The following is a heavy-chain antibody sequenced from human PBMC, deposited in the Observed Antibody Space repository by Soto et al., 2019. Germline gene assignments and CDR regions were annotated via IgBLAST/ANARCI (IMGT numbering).Heavy chain of an antibody. CDR2: ISGNKMNT. Sequence: GGSLRLSCVASGFSFSEYGMSWVRQTPQKTLEWVASISGNKMNTFYPDSVKGRFLISRDNANNTLLLQMNSLRADDTAVYFCARNFGFWASDIWGQGTMVTVSS. D-gene: IGHD3-3*01. J-gene: IGHJ3*02. CDR1: GFSFSEYG. V-gene: IGHV3-21*01. CDR3: ARNFGFWASDI.